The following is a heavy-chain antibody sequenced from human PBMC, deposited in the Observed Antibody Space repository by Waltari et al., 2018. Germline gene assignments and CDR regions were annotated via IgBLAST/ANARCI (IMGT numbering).Heavy chain of an antibody. Sequence: QVQLVESGGGVVQPGRSLRLSCAASGFTFSSYGMHWVRQAPGKGLEWVAVIWYDGSNKYYADSGKGRFTISRDNSKNTLYLQMNSLRAEDTAVYYCARERLLNYYGSGSYYKSRHYYYGMDVWGQGTTVTVSS. CDR3: ARERLLNYYGSGSYYKSRHYYYGMDV. D-gene: IGHD3-10*01. V-gene: IGHV3-33*01. CDR2: IWYDGSNK. J-gene: IGHJ6*02. CDR1: GFTFSSYG.